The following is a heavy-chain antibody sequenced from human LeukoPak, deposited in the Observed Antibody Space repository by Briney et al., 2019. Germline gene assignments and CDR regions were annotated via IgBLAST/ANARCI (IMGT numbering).Heavy chain of an antibody. J-gene: IGHJ4*02. D-gene: IGHD5-24*01. V-gene: IGHV3-23*01. CDR3: AKDDAWLQYGN. CDR1: GFTFSSHG. CDR2: ISPNGVIT. Sequence: GGTLRLSCAASGFTFSSHGMNWGRQAPGKGLEWVSGISPNGVITYYADSVKGRFTISRDNSKGTVYLQMNSLRPEDTAVYYCAKDDAWLQYGNWGRGTLVTVSS.